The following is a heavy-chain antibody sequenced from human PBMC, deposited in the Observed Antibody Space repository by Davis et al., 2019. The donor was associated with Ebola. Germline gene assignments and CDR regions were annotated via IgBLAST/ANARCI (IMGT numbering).Heavy chain of an antibody. J-gene: IGHJ4*02. D-gene: IGHD3-3*01. CDR1: GFTFSSYA. CDR3: VRGGYYVFDY. CDR2: ISYDGSNK. Sequence: GESLKISCAASGFTFSSYAMHWVRQAPGKGLEWVAVISYDGSNKYCADSVKGRFTISRDNSKNTLYLQMNSLRAEDTAVYYCVRGGYYVFDYWGQGTLVTVSS. V-gene: IGHV3-30-3*01.